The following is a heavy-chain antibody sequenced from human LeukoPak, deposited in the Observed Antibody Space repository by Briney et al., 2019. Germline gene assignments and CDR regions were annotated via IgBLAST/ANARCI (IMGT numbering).Heavy chain of an antibody. Sequence: SETLSLTCTVSSGSFRTYYWSWIRQPPGKGLEWIGYIFYNEGTSYNPSLKSRVTISVDTSKNQFSLKLSSVTAADTAVYYCARGYCSGGSCYSYYYYNYMDVWGKGTTVTVSS. CDR3: ARGYCSGGSCYSYYYYNYMDV. CDR2: IFYNEGT. CDR1: SGSFRTYY. J-gene: IGHJ6*03. V-gene: IGHV4-59*12. D-gene: IGHD2-15*01.